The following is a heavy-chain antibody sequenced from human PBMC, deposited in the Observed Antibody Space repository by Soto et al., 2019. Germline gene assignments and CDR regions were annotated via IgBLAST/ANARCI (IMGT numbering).Heavy chain of an antibody. J-gene: IGHJ6*02. Sequence: ASVKVSCKASGGTFSSYAISWVRQAPGQVLEWMGGISPIFGTANYAQKFQGRVTITADESTSTAYMELSSLRSEDTAVYYCARDRSLNFHYYYGMEVWGQGTTVTVSS. V-gene: IGHV1-69*13. CDR1: GGTFSSYA. D-gene: IGHD1-1*01. CDR2: ISPIFGTA. CDR3: ARDRSLNFHYYYGMEV.